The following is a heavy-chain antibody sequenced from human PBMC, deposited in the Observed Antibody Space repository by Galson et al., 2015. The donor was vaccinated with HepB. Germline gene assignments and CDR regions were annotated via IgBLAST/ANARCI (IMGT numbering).Heavy chain of an antibody. CDR1: GFTFSSYG. J-gene: IGHJ6*03. CDR2: ISYDGSNK. CDR3: ASLGDGHNRRYYYYYYMDV. Sequence: SLRLSCAASGFTFSSYGMHWVRQAPGKGLEWVAVISYDGSNKYYADSVKGRFTISRDNSKNTLYLQMNSLRAEDTAVYYCASLGDGHNRRYYYYYYMDVWGKGTTVTVSS. D-gene: IGHD5-24*01. V-gene: IGHV3-30*03.